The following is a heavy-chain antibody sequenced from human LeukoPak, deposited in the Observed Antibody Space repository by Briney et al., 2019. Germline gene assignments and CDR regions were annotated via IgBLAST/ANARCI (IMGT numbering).Heavy chain of an antibody. Sequence: GGSLRLSCAASGFTFSSYEMNWVRQAPGKELEWVSYISSSGSTIYYADSVKGRFTISRDNAKNSLYLQMNSLRAEDTAVYYCARDRVGAIAMDVWGKGTTVTVSP. J-gene: IGHJ6*04. CDR2: ISSSGSTI. CDR3: ARDRVGAIAMDV. CDR1: GFTFSSYE. V-gene: IGHV3-48*03. D-gene: IGHD1-26*01.